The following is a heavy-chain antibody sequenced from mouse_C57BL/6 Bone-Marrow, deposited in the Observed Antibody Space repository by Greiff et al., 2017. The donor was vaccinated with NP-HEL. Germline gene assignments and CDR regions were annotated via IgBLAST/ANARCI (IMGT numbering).Heavy chain of an antibody. Sequence: QVQLQQSGPELVKPGASVKISCKASGYAFSSSWMNWVKQRPGKGLEWIGRIYPGDGDTNYNGKFKGKATLTADKSSSTAYMQLSSLTSEDSAVYFCATTAQATHWGQGTTLTVSS. J-gene: IGHJ2*01. CDR1: GYAFSSSW. D-gene: IGHD3-2*02. CDR3: ATTAQATH. CDR2: IYPGDGDT. V-gene: IGHV1-82*01.